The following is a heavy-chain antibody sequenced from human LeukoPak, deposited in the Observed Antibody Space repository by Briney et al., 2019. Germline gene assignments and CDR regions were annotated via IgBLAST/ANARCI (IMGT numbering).Heavy chain of an antibody. D-gene: IGHD1-7*01. V-gene: IGHV3-23*01. CDR3: ARDIELST. CDR1: GFTFSLSA. CDR2: INYSGSNA. Sequence: GGSLRLSCAASGFTFSLSAMLWVRQAPGKGLEWVALINYSGSNAYYADSVRGRFTISRDSSKSMLYLQMDSLRAEDTAINYCARDIELSTWGQGTMVSV. J-gene: IGHJ3*01.